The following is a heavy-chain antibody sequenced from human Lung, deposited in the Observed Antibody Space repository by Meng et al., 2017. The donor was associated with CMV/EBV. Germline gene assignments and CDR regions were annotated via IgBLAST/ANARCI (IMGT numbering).Heavy chain of an antibody. CDR2: IYLYGSEK. D-gene: IGHD3-16*01. J-gene: IGHJ3*02. CDR1: GFTFSSYW. Sequence: GGSLRLSCVASGFTFSSYWMSWVRQAPGRGLEWVANIYLYGSEKYYMDSVKGRFTISRDNAKNSLYLQMNSLRAEDTAVYYCVTDQDRFGGIWGQGTMVTVSS. CDR3: VTDQDRFGGI. V-gene: IGHV3-7*01.